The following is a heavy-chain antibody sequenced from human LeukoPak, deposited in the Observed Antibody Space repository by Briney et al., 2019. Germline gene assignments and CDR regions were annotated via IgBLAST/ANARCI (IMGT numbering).Heavy chain of an antibody. J-gene: IGHJ4*02. CDR1: GYTLTELS. CDR2: FDPEDGET. D-gene: IGHD3-22*01. Sequence: ASVKVSCKVSGYTLTELSMHWVRQAPGKGLEWRGGFDPEDGETIYAQKFQGRVTMTEDTSTDTAYMELSSLRSEDTAVYYCATGLATMIVVVMDYWGQGTLVTVSS. V-gene: IGHV1-24*01. CDR3: ATGLATMIVVVMDY.